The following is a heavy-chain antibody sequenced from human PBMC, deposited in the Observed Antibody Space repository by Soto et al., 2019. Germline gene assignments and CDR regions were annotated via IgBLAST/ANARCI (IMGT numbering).Heavy chain of an antibody. CDR3: TKVGDGDYPDY. D-gene: IGHD3-16*01. CDR1: GYTFTNYG. V-gene: IGHV1-18*01. J-gene: IGHJ4*02. Sequence: QVQLVQSGPEVKKPGASVKVSCKNSGYTFTNYGISWVRQAPGQGLEWMGWITAYSRNTNYAQNFQGRVTMTTDTSTTTAYMELRSLRSDDTAVYYCTKVGDGDYPDYWGQGTLVTVSS. CDR2: ITAYSRNT.